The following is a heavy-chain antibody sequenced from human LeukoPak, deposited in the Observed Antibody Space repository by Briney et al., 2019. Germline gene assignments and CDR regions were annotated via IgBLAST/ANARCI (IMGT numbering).Heavy chain of an antibody. V-gene: IGHV4-4*07. D-gene: IGHD6-19*01. J-gene: IGHJ4*02. CDR2: IYSSGTT. Sequence: PSETLSLTCSVAGGSVSSYFWSWIRQPAGKGLEWIGRIYSSGTTNYNPSLKSRVTMSVDTSKNQFSLKLNSVTAADTAVYYCARVGQWLLFDYWGQGTLVTVCS. CDR1: GGSVSSYF. CDR3: ARVGQWLLFDY.